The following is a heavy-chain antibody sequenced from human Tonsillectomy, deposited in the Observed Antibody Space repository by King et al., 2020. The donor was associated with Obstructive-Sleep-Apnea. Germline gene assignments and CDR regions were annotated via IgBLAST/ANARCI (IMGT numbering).Heavy chain of an antibody. J-gene: IGHJ6*02. CDR1: GFTFSSYG. Sequence: QLVQSGGGVVQPGRSLRLSCAASGFTFSSYGMHWVRQAPGKGLEWVAFVRYDGSNKYYGDSVKGRFTISRDNSNNRLYLQMNSLRAEDMAVYYCAKNEPYSSRWYSSLNYYYYGMDVWGQGTTVTVSS. CDR2: VRYDGSNK. D-gene: IGHD6-13*01. CDR3: AKNEPYSSRWYSSLNYYYYGMDV. V-gene: IGHV3-30*02.